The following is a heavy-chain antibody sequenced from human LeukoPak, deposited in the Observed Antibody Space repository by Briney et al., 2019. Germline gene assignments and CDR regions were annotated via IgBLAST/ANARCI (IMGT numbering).Heavy chain of an antibody. Sequence: ASVKVSCKASGYTFTSYYMHWARQAPGQGLEWMGIINPSGGSTSYAQKFQGRVTMTRDMSTSTVYMELSSLRSEDTAVYYCARAIGADNWFDPWGQGTLVTVSS. V-gene: IGHV1-46*01. CDR2: INPSGGST. CDR1: GYTFTSYY. D-gene: IGHD1-26*01. J-gene: IGHJ5*02. CDR3: ARAIGADNWFDP.